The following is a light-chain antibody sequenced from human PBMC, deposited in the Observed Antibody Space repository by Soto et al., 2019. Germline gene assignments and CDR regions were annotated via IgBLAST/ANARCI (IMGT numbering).Light chain of an antibody. J-gene: IGLJ2*01. V-gene: IGLV8-61*01. CDR2: ATN. Sequence: QTVVTQEPSFSVSPGGTVTLTCGLSSGSVSTSYYPSWYQQTPGQSPRTLIYATNSRSSGVPDRFSGSILGNKAALTITGVQADDESDYYCALYMGSGISVFGGGTKLTVL. CDR1: SGSVSTSYY. CDR3: ALYMGSGISV.